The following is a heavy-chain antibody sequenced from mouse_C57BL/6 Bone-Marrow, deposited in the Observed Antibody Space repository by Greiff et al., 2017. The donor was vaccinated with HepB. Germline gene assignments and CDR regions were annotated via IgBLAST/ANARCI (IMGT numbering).Heavy chain of an antibody. D-gene: IGHD1-1*01. CDR1: GFTFSDYY. V-gene: IGHV5-16*01. CDR3: ARERDYYGSSSFFDY. Sequence: EVNVVESEGGLVQPGSSMKLSCTASGFTFSDYYMAWVRQVPAKGLEWVANINYDGSSTYYLDSLKSRFITSRDNAKNILYLQMSSLKSEDTATYYCARERDYYGSSSFFDYWGQGTTLTVSS. CDR2: INYDGSST. J-gene: IGHJ2*01.